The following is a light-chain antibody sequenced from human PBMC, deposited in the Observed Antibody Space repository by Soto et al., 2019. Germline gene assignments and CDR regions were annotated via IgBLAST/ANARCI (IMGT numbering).Light chain of an antibody. CDR3: SSFTSTSTSV. Sequence: QSALTQPASVSGSPGQSITISCTGTSSDVGGYNYVSWYQQHPGKAPKLMIYEVNNRPSGISNRFSGSKSGNTASLTISGFQAEHELDYHCSSFTSTSTSVFGTGPSSPS. J-gene: IGLJ1*01. V-gene: IGLV2-14*01. CDR2: EVN. CDR1: SSDVGGYNY.